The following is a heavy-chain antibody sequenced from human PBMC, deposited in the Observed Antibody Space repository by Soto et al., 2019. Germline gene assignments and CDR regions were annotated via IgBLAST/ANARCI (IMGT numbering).Heavy chain of an antibody. V-gene: IGHV3-23*01. J-gene: IGHJ4*02. D-gene: IGHD1-7*01. CDR3: AKNQERELPRVIDF. CDR1: GLTFSNYA. CDR2: MSGSSSTT. Sequence: GRSLRLSCATSGLTFSNYAMSWVRQAPGGGLEWVSSMSGSSSTTYYADSVRGRFTISRDRSKNTLYLQMSSLRAEDTALYYCAKNQERELPRVIDFWGQGTLVTVSS.